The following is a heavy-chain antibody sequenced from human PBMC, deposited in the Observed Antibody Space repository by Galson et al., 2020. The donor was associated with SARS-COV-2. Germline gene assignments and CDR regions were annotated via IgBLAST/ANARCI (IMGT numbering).Heavy chain of an antibody. D-gene: IGHD3-3*01. V-gene: IGHV3-7*03. J-gene: IGHJ5*02. CDR1: GFMFKSCW. Sequence: GGSLRLSCAASGFMFKSCWMSWVRQAPGKGLEWVASINPDGSTTRYADSVRGRFSIFRDNAGNSVSLQMSDLRDEDTAMYYCARLLGWVTTYDLWGQGTLVTVSS. CDR3: ARLLGWVTTYDL. CDR2: INPDGSTT.